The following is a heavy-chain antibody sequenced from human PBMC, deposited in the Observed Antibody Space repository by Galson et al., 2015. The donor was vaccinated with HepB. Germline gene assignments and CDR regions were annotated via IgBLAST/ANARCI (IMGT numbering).Heavy chain of an antibody. D-gene: IGHD3-10*01. CDR1: GYTFTGYY. J-gene: IGHJ3*02. V-gene: IGHV1-2*04. Sequence: SVKVSCKASGYTFTGYYMHWVRQAPGQGLEWMGWINPNSGGTNYAQKFQGWVTMTRDTSISTAYMELSRLRSDDTAVYYCARGPVVRGGGAFDIWGQGTMVTVSS. CDR2: INPNSGGT. CDR3: ARGPVVRGGGAFDI.